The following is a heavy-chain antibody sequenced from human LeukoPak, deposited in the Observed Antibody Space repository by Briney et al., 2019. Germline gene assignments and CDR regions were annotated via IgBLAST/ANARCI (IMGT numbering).Heavy chain of an antibody. D-gene: IGHD3-22*01. CDR3: AKGVMSSGYYKYNWFDP. Sequence: PGGSLRLSCAASGFTFGSYAMSWVRQAPGKGLEWVSAISGSGGSTYHADSVKGRFTISRDNSKNTLYLQMNSLRAEDTAVYYCAKGVMSSGYYKYNWFDPWGQGTLVTVSS. V-gene: IGHV3-23*01. CDR1: GFTFGSYA. CDR2: ISGSGGST. J-gene: IGHJ5*02.